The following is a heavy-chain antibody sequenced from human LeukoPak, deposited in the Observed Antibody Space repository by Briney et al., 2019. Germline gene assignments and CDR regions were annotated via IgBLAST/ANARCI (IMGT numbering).Heavy chain of an antibody. Sequence: ASVKVSFKASGYTFTGFYMHWVRQAAGQGLEWMGWINPNSGGTNYAQKFQGRVTMTRDTSISTAYMELSRLRSDNTAVYYCARLYDGSGNLYDYYYMDVWGKGTTATVSS. CDR3: ARLYDGSGNLYDYYYMDV. J-gene: IGHJ6*03. D-gene: IGHD3-10*01. V-gene: IGHV1-2*02. CDR1: GYTFTGFY. CDR2: INPNSGGT.